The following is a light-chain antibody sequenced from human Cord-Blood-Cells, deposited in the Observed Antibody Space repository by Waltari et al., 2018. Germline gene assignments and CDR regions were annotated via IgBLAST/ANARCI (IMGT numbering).Light chain of an antibody. CDR3: QQYYSYPIT. CDR1: QGISSY. V-gene: IGKV1-8*01. CDR2: AAS. Sequence: AIRMTQSPSSFSASTGDRVTITCRASQGISSYLAWYQQKPGKAPKLLIYAASTLQSGVPSRFSGSGSGTDFTLTISCLQSEDFATYYCQQYYSYPITCGQGTRLEIK. J-gene: IGKJ5*01.